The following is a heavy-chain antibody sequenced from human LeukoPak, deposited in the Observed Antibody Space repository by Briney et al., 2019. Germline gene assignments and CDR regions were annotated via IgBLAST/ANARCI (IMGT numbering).Heavy chain of an antibody. J-gene: IGHJ4*02. CDR1: GYTFTGYY. Sequence: GASVRVSCKASGYTFTGYYMHWVRPAPGQGLDWMGRINPNSGGTNYAQKFQGRVTMTRDTSISTAYMELSRLRSDDTAVYYCASQYYYDSSGYYNPYWGQGTLVTVSS. V-gene: IGHV1-2*06. CDR3: ASQYYYDSSGYYNPY. D-gene: IGHD3-22*01. CDR2: INPNSGGT.